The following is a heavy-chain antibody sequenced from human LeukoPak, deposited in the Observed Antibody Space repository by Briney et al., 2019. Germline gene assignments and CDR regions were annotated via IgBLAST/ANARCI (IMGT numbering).Heavy chain of an antibody. CDR3: ARQTRPHRAHWFDP. CDR2: IKQDGSEK. V-gene: IGHV3-7*01. Sequence: GGSLRLSCAASGFTFSSYWMSWVRQAPGKGLEWVANIKQDGSEKYYVDSVKGRFTISRDNAKNLLCLQMNSLRAEDTAVYYCARQTRPHRAHWFDPWGQGTLVTVSS. D-gene: IGHD3-10*01. J-gene: IGHJ5*02. CDR1: GFTFSSYW.